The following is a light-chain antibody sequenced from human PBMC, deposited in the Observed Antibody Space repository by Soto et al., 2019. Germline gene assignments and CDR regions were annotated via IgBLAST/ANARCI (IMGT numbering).Light chain of an antibody. CDR1: SSDVGGFEY. CDR3: GSITRSSTSV. Sequence: QSALSQPASVSGSPGQSITISCTGTSSDVGGFEYVSWYQHQPGKAPKLIIYDVTKRPSGVSNRFSGSKSGNTASLTISGIQAEDEGDYYCGSITRSSTSVFGTGTTV. J-gene: IGLJ1*01. CDR2: DVT. V-gene: IGLV2-14*01.